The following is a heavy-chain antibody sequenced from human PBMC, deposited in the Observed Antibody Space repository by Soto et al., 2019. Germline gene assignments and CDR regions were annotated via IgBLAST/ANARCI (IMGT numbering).Heavy chain of an antibody. CDR2: IYYSGST. CDR1: GGSISSGGYY. J-gene: IGHJ4*02. V-gene: IGHV4-31*03. D-gene: IGHD4-17*01. CDR3: ARRTVTADSYLFDY. Sequence: PSETLSLTCTVSGGSISSGGYYWSWIRQHPGKGLEWIGYIYYSGSTNYNPSLKSRVTISVDTSKNQFSLKLSSVTAADTAVYYCARRTVTADSYLFDYWGQGTLVTVSS.